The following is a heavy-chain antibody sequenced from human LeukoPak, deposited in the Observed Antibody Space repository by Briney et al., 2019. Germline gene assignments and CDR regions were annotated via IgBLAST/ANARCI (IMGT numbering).Heavy chain of an antibody. Sequence: TGGSLRLSCAASGFTFSDYYMSWIRQAPGKGLEWVSYISSSSSYTNYADSVKGRFTISRDNAKNSLYLQMNSLRAEDTAVYYCARDLRNFNPFDIWGQGTMVTVSS. D-gene: IGHD3-9*01. CDR2: ISSSSSYT. J-gene: IGHJ3*02. CDR3: ARDLRNFNPFDI. CDR1: GFTFSDYY. V-gene: IGHV3-11*05.